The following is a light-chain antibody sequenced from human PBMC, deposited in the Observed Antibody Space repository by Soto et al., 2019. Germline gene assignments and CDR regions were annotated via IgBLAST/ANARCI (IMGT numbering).Light chain of an antibody. CDR3: LLYYGGAQV. V-gene: IGLV7-43*01. CDR1: TGAVTSGYY. J-gene: IGLJ2*01. CDR2: STS. Sequence: QAVVTQEPSLTVSPGGTVTLTCASSTGAVTSGYYPNWFQQNPGQAPRALIYSTSNQPSWTPARFSGSLLGGKAALTLSGVQPEDEAEYYCLLYYGGAQVFGGGTQLTVL.